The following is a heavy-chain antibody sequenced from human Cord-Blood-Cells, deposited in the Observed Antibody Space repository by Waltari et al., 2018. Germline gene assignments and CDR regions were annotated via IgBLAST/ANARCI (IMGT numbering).Heavy chain of an antibody. CDR2: FDPEDGET. D-gene: IGHD1-26*01. V-gene: IGHV1-24*01. Sequence: QVQLVQSAAEVQKPGASVNVSCKVFGYTLTELSMHWLRQAPGKGLEWMGGFDPEDGETIYAQKFQGRVTMTEDTSTDTDYMELSSLRSEDTAVYYCATGAGELLRAYNWFDPWGQGTLVTVSS. CDR1: GYTLTELS. CDR3: ATGAGELLRAYNWFDP. J-gene: IGHJ5*02.